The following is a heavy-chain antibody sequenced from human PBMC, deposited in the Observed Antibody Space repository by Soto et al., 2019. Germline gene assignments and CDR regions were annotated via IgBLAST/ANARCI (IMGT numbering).Heavy chain of an antibody. CDR3: AKDSSTVQPYYYGMDV. CDR2: ISYDGSNK. Sequence: PGGSLRLSCAASGFTFSSYGMHWVRQAPGKGLEWVAVISYDGSNKYYADSVKGRFTISRDNSKNTLYLQMNSLRAEDTAVYYCAKDSSTVQPYYYGMDVWGQGTTVTVSS. CDR1: GFTFSSYG. J-gene: IGHJ6*02. D-gene: IGHD2-2*01. V-gene: IGHV3-30*18.